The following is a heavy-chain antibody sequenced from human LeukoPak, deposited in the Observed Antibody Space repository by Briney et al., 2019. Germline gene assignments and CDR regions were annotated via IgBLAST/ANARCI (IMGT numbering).Heavy chain of an antibody. J-gene: IGHJ3*02. CDR1: GFIFSDYS. V-gene: IGHV3-21*06. CDR2: ISSSSAYI. CDR3: ARDTISIDAFDI. D-gene: IGHD3-3*02. Sequence: PGGSLRLSCVASGFIFSDYSMDWVRQAPGKGLEWVSSISSSSAYIFYSDSVKGRFTISRDNAQSSLYLQMNSLRAEDTAVYYCARDTISIDAFDIWGQGTMVTVSS.